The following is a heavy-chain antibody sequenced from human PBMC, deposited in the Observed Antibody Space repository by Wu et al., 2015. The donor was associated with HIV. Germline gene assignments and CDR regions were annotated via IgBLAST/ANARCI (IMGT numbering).Heavy chain of an antibody. J-gene: IGHJ1*01. CDR2: IIPIFGTA. D-gene: IGHD2-2*01. CDR3: ATCSSTSCTHGLSLEYFQH. V-gene: IGHV1-69*12. Sequence: QVQLVQSGAEVKKPGSSVKVSCKASGGTFSSYAISWVRQAPGQGLEWMGGIIPIFGTANYAQKFQGRVTITADESTSTAYMELSSLRSEDTAVHYCATCSSTSCTHGLSLEYFQHWGQGTLVTVSS. CDR1: GGTFSSYA.